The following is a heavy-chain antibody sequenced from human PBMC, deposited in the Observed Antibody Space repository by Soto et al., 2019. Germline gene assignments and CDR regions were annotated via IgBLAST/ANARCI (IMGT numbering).Heavy chain of an antibody. CDR2: IYHSGST. CDR1: GGSISSSNW. Sequence: SETLSLTCAVSGGSISSSNWWSWVRQPPGKGLEWIGEIYHSGSTNYNPSLKSRVTISVDKSKNQFSLKLRSVTAADTAVYYCARGRITMVRGVKRTNWFDPWGQGTLVTVSS. CDR3: ARGRITMVRGVKRTNWFDP. D-gene: IGHD3-10*01. V-gene: IGHV4-4*02. J-gene: IGHJ5*02.